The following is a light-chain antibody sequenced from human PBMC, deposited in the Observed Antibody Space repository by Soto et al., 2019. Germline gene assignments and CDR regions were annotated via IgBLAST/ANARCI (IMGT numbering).Light chain of an antibody. CDR1: QTVSSSY. V-gene: IGKV3D-15*01. J-gene: IGKJ5*01. CDR2: GGS. CDR3: QQYNNWPTVT. Sequence: IVFTQSPGTLSLSPGERATLSCRASQTVSSSYLAWYQQKPGQSPRLVIYGGSTRAIGIPDRFSGSGSGTELTLTISSLQPEDFAVYYCQQYNNWPTVTFGQGTRLEIK.